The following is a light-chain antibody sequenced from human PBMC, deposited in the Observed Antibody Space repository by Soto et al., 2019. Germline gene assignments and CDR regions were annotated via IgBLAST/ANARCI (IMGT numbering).Light chain of an antibody. J-gene: IGKJ2*01. CDR1: QSISSW. CDR2: KAS. V-gene: IGKV1-5*03. Sequence: DIQMTQSPSPLSASVGDRVPITCRARQSISSWLAWYQQKPGKAPKLLIYKASSLESGVPSRFSGSGSGTEFTLTISSLQPDDFATYHCQQYNTYSYTFGQGTKLEIK. CDR3: QQYNTYSYT.